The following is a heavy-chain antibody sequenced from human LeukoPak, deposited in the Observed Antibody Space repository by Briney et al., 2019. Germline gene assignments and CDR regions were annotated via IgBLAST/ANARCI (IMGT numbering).Heavy chain of an antibody. Sequence: SGTLSLTCTVSGGSISSNYWSWIRQPAGKGLEYIGRIYSSGNTNYNPSLKSRVTMSVDTSKNQFSLPLHSVTAADTAVYYCARVWLSSGSYWYFDFWGRGTLVIVSS. CDR2: IYSSGNT. J-gene: IGHJ2*01. CDR3: ARVWLSSGSYWYFDF. V-gene: IGHV4-4*07. CDR1: GGSISSNY. D-gene: IGHD3-22*01.